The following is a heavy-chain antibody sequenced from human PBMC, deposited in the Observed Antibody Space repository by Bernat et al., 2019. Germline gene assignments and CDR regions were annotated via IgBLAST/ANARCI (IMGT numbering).Heavy chain of an antibody. J-gene: IGHJ3*02. Sequence: EVQLVESGGGLVQPGGSLKLSCAASGFTFSGSAMHWVRQASGKGLEWVGRIRSKANSYATAYAASVKGRFTISRDDSKNTAYLQMNSLKTEDTAVYYCAKSNWGVVTDAFDIWGQGTMVTVSS. D-gene: IGHD7-27*01. CDR1: GFTFSGSA. V-gene: IGHV3-73*01. CDR2: IRSKANSYAT. CDR3: AKSNWGVVTDAFDI.